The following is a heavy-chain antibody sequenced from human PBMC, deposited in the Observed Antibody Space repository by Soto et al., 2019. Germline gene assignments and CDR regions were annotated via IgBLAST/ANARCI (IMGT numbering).Heavy chain of an antibody. V-gene: IGHV3-23*01. D-gene: IGHD3-10*01. CDR1: GITFRTRA. Sequence: GGSLRLSCVASGITFRTRAMNWVRQAPGEGLEWVSVITDSGGDSKYADSVSGRFTISRDNSKNTLYLQMNSLRADDSAVYYCASGSSDSYPGSRIFDFWGRGTLVTVSS. CDR2: ITDSGGDS. J-gene: IGHJ4*02. CDR3: ASGSSDSYPGSRIFDF.